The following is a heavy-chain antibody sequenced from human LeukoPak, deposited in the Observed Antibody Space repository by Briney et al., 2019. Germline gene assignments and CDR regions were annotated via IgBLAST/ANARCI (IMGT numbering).Heavy chain of an antibody. CDR2: IYYSGST. Sequence: SETLSLTCTVSGGSISSGSYYWSWIRQPAGKGLEWIGYIYYSGSTYYNPSLRSRVTISVDTSKNQFSLKLSSVTAADTAVYYCARGISYYYYMDVWGKGTTVTVSS. J-gene: IGHJ6*03. CDR1: GGSISSGSYY. V-gene: IGHV4-61*10. CDR3: ARGISYYYYMDV.